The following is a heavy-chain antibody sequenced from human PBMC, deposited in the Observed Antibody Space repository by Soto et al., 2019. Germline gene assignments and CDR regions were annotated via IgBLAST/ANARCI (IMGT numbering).Heavy chain of an antibody. CDR1: GFTFSNAW. D-gene: IGHD3-3*01. J-gene: IGHJ6*02. V-gene: IGHV3-15*07. CDR2: IKSKTDGGTT. Sequence: PGGSLRLSCAASGFTFSNAWMNWVRQAPGKGLEWVGRIKSKTDGGTTDYAAPVKGRFTISRDDSKNTLYLQMNSLKTEDTAVYYCTGPYYDFWSGYYKSGMDVWGQGTTVTVSS. CDR3: TGPYYDFWSGYYKSGMDV.